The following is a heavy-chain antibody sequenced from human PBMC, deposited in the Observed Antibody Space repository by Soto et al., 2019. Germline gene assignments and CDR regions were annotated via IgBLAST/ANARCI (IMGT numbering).Heavy chain of an antibody. CDR1: GYTFTTYA. CDR3: ARVSSGWFDP. CDR2: INAGNGNT. Sequence: ASVKVSCKASGYTFTTYAIHWVRQAPGQRPEWMGWINAGNGNTKYSQKFQGRVTITRDTSASTAYMELSSLRSEDTAVYYCARVSSGWFDPWGQGTLVTVSS. J-gene: IGHJ5*02. V-gene: IGHV1-3*01. D-gene: IGHD6-6*01.